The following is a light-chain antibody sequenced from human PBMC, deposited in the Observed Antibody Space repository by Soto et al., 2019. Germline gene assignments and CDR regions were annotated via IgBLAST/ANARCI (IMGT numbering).Light chain of an antibody. CDR3: CSYAGSSTPYV. V-gene: IGLV2-11*01. CDR2: VVT. CDR1: SIDVGDSDF. J-gene: IGLJ1*01. Sequence: QSVLTQPRSVSGSPGQSVTISCTGTSIDVGDSDFVSWYQQHPGKAPKLMIYVVTKRPSGVPDRFSGSKSGNTASLTISGLQAEDEADYYCCSYAGSSTPYVFGTGTKVTVL.